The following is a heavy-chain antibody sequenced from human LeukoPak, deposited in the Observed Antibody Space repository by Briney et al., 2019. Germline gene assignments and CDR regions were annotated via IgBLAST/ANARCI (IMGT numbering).Heavy chain of an antibody. V-gene: IGHV4-39*01. Sequence: SETLSLACTVSGGSISSSSYYWGWIRQPPGKGLEWIGSIYYSGSTYYNPSLKSRVTISVDTSKNQFSLKLSSVTAADTAVYYCARTGVGGYGEIDYWGQGTLVTVSS. J-gene: IGHJ4*02. CDR2: IYYSGST. CDR3: ARTGVGGYGEIDY. D-gene: IGHD4-17*01. CDR1: GGSISSSSYY.